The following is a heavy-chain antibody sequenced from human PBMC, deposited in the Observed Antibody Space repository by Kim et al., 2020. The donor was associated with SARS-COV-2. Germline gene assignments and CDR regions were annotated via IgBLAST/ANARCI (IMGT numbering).Heavy chain of an antibody. J-gene: IGHJ4*02. CDR3: AKGRGSGSYSGYFDY. CDR2: ISYDGSNK. CDR1: GFTFSSYG. D-gene: IGHD1-26*01. V-gene: IGHV3-30*18. Sequence: GGSLRLSCAASGFTFSSYGMHWVRQAPGKGLEWVAVISYDGSNKYYADSVKGRFTISRDNSKNTLYLQMNSLRAEDTAVYYCAKGRGSGSYSGYFDYWGQGTLVTVSS.